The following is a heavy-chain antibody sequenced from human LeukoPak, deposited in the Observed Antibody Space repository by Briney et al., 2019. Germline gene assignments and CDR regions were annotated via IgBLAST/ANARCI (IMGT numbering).Heavy chain of an antibody. J-gene: IGHJ4*02. Sequence: GGSLRLSCAASGFTFSSYWMSWVRQAPGKGLEGVANIKQDGSEKYYVDSVKGRFTISRDNAKNSLYLQMNSLRAEDTAVYYCARESVATITDQSFLFDYWGQGTLVTVSS. V-gene: IGHV3-7*01. CDR2: IKQDGSEK. CDR1: GFTFSSYW. D-gene: IGHD5-12*01. CDR3: ARESVATITDQSFLFDY.